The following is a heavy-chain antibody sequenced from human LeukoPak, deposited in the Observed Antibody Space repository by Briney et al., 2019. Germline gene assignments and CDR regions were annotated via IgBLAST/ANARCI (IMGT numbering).Heavy chain of an antibody. CDR3: ARQDYVSSYFDP. CDR1: RDSISRGSYY. V-gene: IGHV4-39*01. J-gene: IGHJ5*02. D-gene: IGHD4-17*01. Sequence: SETLSLTCTVSRDSISRGSYYWGWIRRPPGKGLEWIGTIYYSGSTYYNPSLKSRVTISVDTAKNYFSLSLRSVTAADTALYCCARQDYVSSYFDPWGQGTLVTVSS. CDR2: IYYSGST.